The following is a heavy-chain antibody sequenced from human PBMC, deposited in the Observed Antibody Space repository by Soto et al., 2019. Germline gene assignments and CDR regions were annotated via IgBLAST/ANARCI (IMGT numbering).Heavy chain of an antibody. V-gene: IGHV3-30*18. J-gene: IGHJ3*02. CDR1: GFTFSSYG. Sequence: QVQLVESGGGVVQPGRSLRLSCAASGFTFSSYGMHWVRQAPGKGLEWVAVISYDGSNKYYADSVRGRFAISRDNSKNTRYVQMNSMRAEDTAEFYCEKEVQLNAFDIWGQGTMVTVSS. D-gene: IGHD6-6*01. CDR2: ISYDGSNK. CDR3: EKEVQLNAFDI.